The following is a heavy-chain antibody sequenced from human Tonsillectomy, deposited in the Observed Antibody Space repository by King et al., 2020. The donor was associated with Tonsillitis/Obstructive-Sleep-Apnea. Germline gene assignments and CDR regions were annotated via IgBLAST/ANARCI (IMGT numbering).Heavy chain of an antibody. Sequence: QLVQSGGGVVQPGRSLRLSCAASGFTFSYYAMYWVRQAPGKGLEWVAVISFDGSKKYYADSVKGRFTISRDNSKNTLYLQMNSLRIEDTAVYYCARDDSEYYDFWSGPRTNGMDVWGQGTTVTVSS. CDR2: ISFDGSKK. CDR3: ARDDSEYYDFWSGPRTNGMDV. CDR1: GFTFSYYA. V-gene: IGHV3-30*04. D-gene: IGHD3-3*01. J-gene: IGHJ6*02.